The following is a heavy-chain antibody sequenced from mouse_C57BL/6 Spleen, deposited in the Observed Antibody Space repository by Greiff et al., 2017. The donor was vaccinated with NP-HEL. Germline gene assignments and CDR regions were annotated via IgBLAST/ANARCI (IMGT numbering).Heavy chain of an antibody. CDR2: INPGSGGT. D-gene: IGHD2-2*01. CDR1: GYAFTNYL. CDR3: ARSSGYDSWFAY. V-gene: IGHV1-54*01. J-gene: IGHJ3*01. Sequence: QVQLQQSGAELVRPGTSVKVSCKASGYAFTNYLIEWVKQRPGQGLEWIGVINPGSGGTNYNEKFKGKATLTADKSSSTAYMQLSSLTSEDSAVYFCARSSGYDSWFAYWGQGTLVTVSA.